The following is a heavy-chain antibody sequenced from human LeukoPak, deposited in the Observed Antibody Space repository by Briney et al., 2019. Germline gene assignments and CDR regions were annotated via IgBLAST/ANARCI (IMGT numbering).Heavy chain of an antibody. CDR3: ASSSWYNDWFDP. CDR1: GYTFTNYD. Sequence: GASVKVSCKASGYTFTNYDINWVRQASGQGLEWMGWMNPNSDNTGYAQKFQGRVTMTRDTSISTAYMELSRLRSDDTAVYYCASSSWYNDWFDPWGQGTLVTVSS. D-gene: IGHD6-13*01. J-gene: IGHJ5*02. CDR2: MNPNSDNT. V-gene: IGHV1-8*01.